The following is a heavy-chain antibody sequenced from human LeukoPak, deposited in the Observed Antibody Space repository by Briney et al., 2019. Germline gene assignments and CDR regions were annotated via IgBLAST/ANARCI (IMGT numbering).Heavy chain of an antibody. Sequence: SGTLSLTCAVSGGSISSSNWWSWVRQPPGKGLEWIGEIYHSGSTNYNPSLKSRVTISVDKSKNQFSLKLSSVTAADTAVYYCARDFSSSSSVYYYYYMGVWGKGTSVTVSS. CDR2: IYHSGST. V-gene: IGHV4-4*02. D-gene: IGHD6-6*01. CDR1: GGSISSSNW. CDR3: ARDFSSSSSVYYYYYMGV. J-gene: IGHJ6*03.